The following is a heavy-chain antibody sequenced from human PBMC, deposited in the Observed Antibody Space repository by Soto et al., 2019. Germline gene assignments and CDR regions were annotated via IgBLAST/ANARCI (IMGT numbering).Heavy chain of an antibody. D-gene: IGHD4-4*01. CDR1: GGSITGYY. CDR2: IHYSGST. V-gene: IGHV4-59*08. Sequence: PSETLSLTCTVSGGSITGYYWSWTRQPPGKGPEWIGNIHYSGSTNYNPSLKSRVTISVDTSKNQFSLRLSSVTAAETAVYYCARHSYYSNPLRFDPWGQGTLVTVSS. J-gene: IGHJ5*02. CDR3: ARHSYYSNPLRFDP.